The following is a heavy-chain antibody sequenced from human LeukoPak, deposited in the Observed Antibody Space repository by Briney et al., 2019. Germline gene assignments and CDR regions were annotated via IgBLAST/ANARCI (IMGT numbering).Heavy chain of an antibody. J-gene: IGHJ3*02. CDR1: GYTFTSYG. Sequence: ASVKVSCKASGYTFTSYGISWVRQAPGQGLEWMGWISAYNGNTNYAQKLQGRVTMTTDTSTSTAYMELRSLRSDDTAVYYCARDPNDYGDYVNAFDIRGQGTMVTVSS. D-gene: IGHD4-17*01. CDR3: ARDPNDYGDYVNAFDI. CDR2: ISAYNGNT. V-gene: IGHV1-18*01.